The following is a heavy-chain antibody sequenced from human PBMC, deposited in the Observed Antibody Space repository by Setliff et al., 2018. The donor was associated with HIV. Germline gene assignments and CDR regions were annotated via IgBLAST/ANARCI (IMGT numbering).Heavy chain of an antibody. J-gene: IGHJ5*02. D-gene: IGHD6-25*01. CDR1: SGSINSGEYY. CDR2: IYNTGDA. CDR3: ARWYTTGRGWFDP. Sequence: SETLSLTCTVSSGSINSGEYYWSWSRQRPGKGLEWIGYIYNTGDAYYNPPLKGRVTISIDTSKNQFSLRLTSVTAADTAVYYCARWYTTGRGWFDPWGQGTLVTVSS. V-gene: IGHV4-31*03.